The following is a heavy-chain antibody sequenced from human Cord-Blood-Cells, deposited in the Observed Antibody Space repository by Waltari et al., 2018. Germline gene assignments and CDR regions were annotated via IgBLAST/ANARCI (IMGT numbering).Heavy chain of an antibody. J-gene: IGHJ4*02. CDR1: GGSISSGGYY. CDR2: IYYSGST. CDR3: ALRIAAAGTPFDY. D-gene: IGHD6-13*01. V-gene: IGHV4-31*03. Sequence: QVQLQESGPGLVKPSQTLSLTCTVSGGSISSGGYYWSWIRQHPGKGLEWIGYIYYSGSTSXXXSLXSXXXXXXXXXXXXFSLKLSSVTAADTAVYYCALRIAAAGTPFDYWGQGTLVTVSS.